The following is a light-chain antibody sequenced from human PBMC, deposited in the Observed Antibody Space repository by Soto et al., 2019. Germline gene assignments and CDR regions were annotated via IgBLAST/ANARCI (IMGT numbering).Light chain of an antibody. CDR2: DAS. CDR1: QSVSSY. V-gene: IGKV3-11*01. CDR3: QQRSNWRLT. J-gene: IGKJ4*01. Sequence: ETVFTQSPATLSLSPGEKNTLSCRASQSVSSYLAWYQQKPGQAPRLLIYDASNRATGIPARFSGSGSGTDFTLTISSLEPEDFAVYYCQQRSNWRLTFGGGTKVDIK.